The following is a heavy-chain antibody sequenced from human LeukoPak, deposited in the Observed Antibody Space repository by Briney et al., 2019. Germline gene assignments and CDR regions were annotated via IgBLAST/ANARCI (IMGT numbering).Heavy chain of an antibody. D-gene: IGHD6-13*01. J-gene: IGHJ4*02. CDR3: ARDRSGGSASVYY. CDR2: INPYSGGT. Sequence: GASVKVSCKASGYTFTGYYIHWVRQTPGQGLEWMGWINPYSGGTNYAQKFQDRVTMTRDTSISTAYMELSRLRSDDSAMYYCARDRSGGSASVYYWGQGTLVTVSS. CDR1: GYTFTGYY. V-gene: IGHV1-2*02.